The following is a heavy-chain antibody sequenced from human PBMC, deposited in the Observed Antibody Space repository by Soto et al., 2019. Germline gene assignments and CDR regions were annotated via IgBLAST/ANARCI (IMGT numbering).Heavy chain of an antibody. V-gene: IGHV1-18*01. CDR3: ARGVVVVVADSPDWFDP. J-gene: IGHJ5*02. CDR1: GYTFTSYG. Sequence: ASVKVSCKASGYTFTSYGISWVRQAPGQGLEWMGWISAYNGNTNYAQKLQGRVTMTTDTSTSTAYMELRSLRSDDTAVYYCARGVVVVVADSPDWFDPWGQGTLVTVSS. CDR2: ISAYNGNT. D-gene: IGHD2-15*01.